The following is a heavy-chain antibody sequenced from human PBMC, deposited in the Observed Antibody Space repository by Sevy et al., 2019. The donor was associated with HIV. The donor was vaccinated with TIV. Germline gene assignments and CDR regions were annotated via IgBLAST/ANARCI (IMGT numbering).Heavy chain of an antibody. J-gene: IGHJ6*02. CDR2: ISYDGINK. Sequence: GGSLRLSCEVSGLSVTNNGMHWVRQAPGKGLEWVAVISYDGINKYYGDSVKGRFIISRDTCKKTLYLQMDILRIEDTAVYYYAKDFTGFYGMDVWGQGTTVTVSS. V-gene: IGHV3-30*18. CDR1: GLSVTNNG. CDR3: AKDFTGFYGMDV. D-gene: IGHD3-9*01.